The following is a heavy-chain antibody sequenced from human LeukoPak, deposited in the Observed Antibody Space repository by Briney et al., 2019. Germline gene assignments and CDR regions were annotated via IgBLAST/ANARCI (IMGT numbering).Heavy chain of an antibody. J-gene: IGHJ2*01. CDR3: ARGVHGGYRWYFDL. CDR2: IYYSWST. V-gene: IGHV4-59*01. D-gene: IGHD5-18*01. CDR1: CGSISCYY. Sequence: SETLSLTCTVSCGSISCYYWSWIQQTAGKGLEGVGYIYYSWSTNYNPSLQSRVTISVDTSMNQSSLKRSPVTAADTAVYYSARGVHGGYRWYFDLWGRGTLVTVSS.